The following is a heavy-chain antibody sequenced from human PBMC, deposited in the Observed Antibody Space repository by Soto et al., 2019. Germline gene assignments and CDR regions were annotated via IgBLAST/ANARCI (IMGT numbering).Heavy chain of an antibody. Sequence: PGGSLRLSCAASGFTFSSYSMNWVRQAPGKGLEWVSSISSSSSYIYYADSVKGRFTISRDNAKNSLYLQMNSLRAEDTAVYYCARDRTVVTPNDAFDIWGQGTRVTVSS. CDR2: ISSSSSYI. CDR1: GFTFSSYS. J-gene: IGHJ3*02. CDR3: ARDRTVVTPNDAFDI. V-gene: IGHV3-21*01. D-gene: IGHD2-21*02.